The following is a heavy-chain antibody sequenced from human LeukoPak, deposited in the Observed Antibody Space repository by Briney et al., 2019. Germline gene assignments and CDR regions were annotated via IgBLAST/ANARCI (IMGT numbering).Heavy chain of an antibody. CDR3: ARHPFATPFDY. J-gene: IGHJ4*02. Sequence: SETLSLTCNVSGGSISNYYWSWIRQPPGKGLEWIGYMYHTGHTMYNSSLKSRVTMSLDTSKNHFSLRLSSVTAADTAVYYCARHPFATPFDYWGPGTLVTVSS. CDR1: GGSISNYY. CDR2: MYHTGHT. V-gene: IGHV4-59*08. D-gene: IGHD2-15*01.